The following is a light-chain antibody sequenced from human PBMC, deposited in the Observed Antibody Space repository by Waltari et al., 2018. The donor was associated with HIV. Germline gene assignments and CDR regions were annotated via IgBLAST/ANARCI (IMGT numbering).Light chain of an antibody. CDR1: QGVSYR. Sequence: DIHMTQSPSSLSASVGDRVIITCRASQGVSYRLAWYQQTPGKAPKSLIHAASDLQTGVPSRFSGSGSGTEFTLTISNLQPEDFATYYCQQYNSYPLSFGQGTRLEI. CDR3: QQYNSYPLS. CDR2: AAS. J-gene: IGKJ5*01. V-gene: IGKV1-16*01.